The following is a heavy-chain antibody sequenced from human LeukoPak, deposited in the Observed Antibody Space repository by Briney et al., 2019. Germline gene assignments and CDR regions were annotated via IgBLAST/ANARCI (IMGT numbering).Heavy chain of an antibody. J-gene: IGHJ4*02. Sequence: ASETLSLICTVSGGSISNYYWSWIRQPPGKGLEWIGYIFYSGSTNYNPSLKSRVTISVDTSKNQFSLKLSSVTAADTAVYYCARVILGWLREGPLGYWGQGTLVTVSS. CDR2: IFYSGST. CDR3: ARVILGWLREGPLGY. CDR1: GGSISNYY. V-gene: IGHV4-59*01. D-gene: IGHD5-12*01.